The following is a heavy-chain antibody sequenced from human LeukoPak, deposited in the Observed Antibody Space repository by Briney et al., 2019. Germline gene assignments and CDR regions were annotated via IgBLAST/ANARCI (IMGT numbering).Heavy chain of an antibody. CDR2: ISYDGSNK. V-gene: IGHV3-30*04. D-gene: IGHD3-3*01. CDR1: GFTFSSYA. Sequence: GRSLRPSCAASGFTFSSYAMHWVRQAPGKGLEWVAVISYDGSNKYYADSVKGRFTISRDNSKNTLYLQMNSLRAEDTAVYYCARDNRPSYDFWSGYTNYYYYYGMDVWGQGTTVTVSS. J-gene: IGHJ6*02. CDR3: ARDNRPSYDFWSGYTNYYYYYGMDV.